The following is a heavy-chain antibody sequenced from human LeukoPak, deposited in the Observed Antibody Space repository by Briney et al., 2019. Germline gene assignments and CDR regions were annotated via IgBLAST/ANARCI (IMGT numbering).Heavy chain of an antibody. CDR2: ICCSGGTT. CDR3: VKDSYYYDNSGYYYVKDH. CDR1: GFPFSSYA. D-gene: IGHD3-22*01. V-gene: IGHV3-23*01. Sequence: GGSLTLFCTACGFPFSSYAMNCVRQAPGKGLEWVSGICCSGGTTYYADSVQGRFTISRDNSKNTLYVQMNSLRADDTAIYYCVKDSYYYDNSGYYYVKDHWGQGTLVTVSS. J-gene: IGHJ4*02.